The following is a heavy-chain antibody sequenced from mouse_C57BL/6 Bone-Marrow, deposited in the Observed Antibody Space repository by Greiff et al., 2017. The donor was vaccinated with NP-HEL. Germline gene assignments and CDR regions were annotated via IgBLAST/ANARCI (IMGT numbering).Heavy chain of an antibody. V-gene: IGHV1-7*01. D-gene: IGHD2-1*01. Sequence: QVQLQQSGAELAKPGASVKLSCKASGYTFTSYWMHWVKQRPGQGLEWIGYINPSSGYTKYNQKFKDKATLTADKSSRTAYLQLSSLTYEDSAVYYCAGRGRYQGNTGDYFDYWGQGTTLTVSS. CDR3: AGRGRYQGNTGDYFDY. J-gene: IGHJ2*01. CDR1: GYTFTSYW. CDR2: INPSSGYT.